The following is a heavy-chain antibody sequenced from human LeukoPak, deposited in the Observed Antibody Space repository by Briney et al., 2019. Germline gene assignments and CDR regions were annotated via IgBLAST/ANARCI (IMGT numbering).Heavy chain of an antibody. V-gene: IGHV1-46*01. CDR3: ASSGILWFGELLKYYGMDV. Sequence: ASVKVSCKASGYTFTSYYMHWVRQAPGQGLEWMGIINPSGGSTSYAQKFQGRVTMTRDTSTSTVYMELSSLGSEDTAVYYCASSGILWFGELLKYYGMDVWGQGTTVTDPS. J-gene: IGHJ6*02. CDR2: INPSGGST. D-gene: IGHD3-10*01. CDR1: GYTFTSYY.